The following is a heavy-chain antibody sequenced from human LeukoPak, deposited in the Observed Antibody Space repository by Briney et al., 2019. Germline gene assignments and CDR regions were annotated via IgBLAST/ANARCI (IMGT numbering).Heavy chain of an antibody. Sequence: GGSLRLSCAASGFTFSSYSMNWVRQAPGKGLEWVSSVSSSSSYIYYADSVKGRFTISRDNAKNSLYLQMNGLRAEDTAVYYCARNSPGYCSGGSCPYYYYMDVWGKGTTVTVSS. D-gene: IGHD2-15*01. CDR1: GFTFSSYS. CDR3: ARNSPGYCSGGSCPYYYYMDV. J-gene: IGHJ6*03. V-gene: IGHV3-21*01. CDR2: VSSSSSYI.